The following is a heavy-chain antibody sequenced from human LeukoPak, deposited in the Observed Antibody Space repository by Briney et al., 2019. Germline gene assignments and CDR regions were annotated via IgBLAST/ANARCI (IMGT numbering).Heavy chain of an antibody. CDR2: IYYSGRT. CDR3: ARYPPPFDY. Sequence: SETLSLTCTVSGGSISSSSYYWGWIRQPPGKGLEWIGSIYYSGRTYYNPSLKSRVTISVDTSKNQFSLKLSSVTAADTAVYYCARYPPPFDYWGQGTLVTVSS. V-gene: IGHV4-39*01. D-gene: IGHD2-2*01. CDR1: GGSISSSSYY. J-gene: IGHJ4*02.